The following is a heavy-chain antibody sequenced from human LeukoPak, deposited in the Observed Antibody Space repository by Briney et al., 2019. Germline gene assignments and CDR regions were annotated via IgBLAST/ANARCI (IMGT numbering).Heavy chain of an antibody. CDR2: IWYDGSNK. CDR1: GFTFSSYG. Sequence: PGGSLRLSCAASGFTFSSYGMHWVRQAPGKGLEWVAVIWYDGSNKYYADSVKGRFTISRDNSKNTPYLQMNSLRAEDTAVYYCARDLNMVRGVMTYSWFDPWGQGTLVTVSS. CDR3: ARDLNMVRGVMTYSWFDP. V-gene: IGHV3-33*01. J-gene: IGHJ5*02. D-gene: IGHD3-10*01.